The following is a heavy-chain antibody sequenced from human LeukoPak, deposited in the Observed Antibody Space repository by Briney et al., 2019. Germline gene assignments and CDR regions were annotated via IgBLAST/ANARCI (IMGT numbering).Heavy chain of an antibody. CDR3: ARERTRVMVRGVITPDAFDI. Sequence: SETLSLTCTVSGGSISSGGYYWSWIRQHPGKGLEWIGYIYYSGSTYYNPSLKSRVTISVDTSKNQFSLKLSSVTAADTAVYYCARERTRVMVRGVITPDAFDIWGQGTMVTVSS. D-gene: IGHD3-10*01. V-gene: IGHV4-31*03. J-gene: IGHJ3*02. CDR2: IYYSGST. CDR1: GGSISSGGYY.